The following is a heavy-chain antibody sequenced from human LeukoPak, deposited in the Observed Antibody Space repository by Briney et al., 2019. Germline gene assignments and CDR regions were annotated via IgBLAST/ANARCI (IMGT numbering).Heavy chain of an antibody. CDR3: ARDLVPAALRNRYYYYYGMDV. Sequence: SETLSLTCAVSGGSFSGYYWTWIRQPAGKGLECIGRIYNSGSTNYNPSLKSRVTMSVHTSKNQFSLKLSSVTAADTAVYYCARDLVPAALRNRYYYYYGMDVWGQGTTVTVSS. CDR2: IYNSGST. CDR1: GGSFSGYY. V-gene: IGHV4-4*07. D-gene: IGHD2-2*02. J-gene: IGHJ6*02.